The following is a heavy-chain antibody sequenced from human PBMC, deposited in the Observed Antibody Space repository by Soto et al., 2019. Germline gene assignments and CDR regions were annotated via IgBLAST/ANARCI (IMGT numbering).Heavy chain of an antibody. J-gene: IGHJ3*02. CDR1: GGTFSSYA. Sequence: SVKVSCKASGGTFSSYAISWVRQAPGQGLVWMGGIIPIFGTANYAQKFQGRVTITADKTTSTAYMELSSLRSEDTAVYYCATSTTVTTLVGVFDIWGQGTMVPVSS. V-gene: IGHV1-69*06. D-gene: IGHD4-17*01. CDR3: ATSTTVTTLVGVFDI. CDR2: IIPIFGTA.